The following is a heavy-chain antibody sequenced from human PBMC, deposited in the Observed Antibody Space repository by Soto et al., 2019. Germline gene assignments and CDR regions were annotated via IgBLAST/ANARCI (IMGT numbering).Heavy chain of an antibody. CDR1: GFTFSSYS. CDR2: ISSSSSTI. J-gene: IGHJ6*02. V-gene: IGHV3-48*02. CDR3: ARNPYYDFWSGLLGMDV. D-gene: IGHD3-3*01. Sequence: PGGSLRLSCAASGFTFSSYSMNWVRQAPGKGLEWVSYISSSSSTIYYADSVKGRFTISRDNAKNSLYLQMNSLRDEDTAVYYCARNPYYDFWSGLLGMDVWGQGTTITVSS.